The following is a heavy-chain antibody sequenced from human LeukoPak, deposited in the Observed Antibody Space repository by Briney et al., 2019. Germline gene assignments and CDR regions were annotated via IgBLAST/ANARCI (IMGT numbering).Heavy chain of an antibody. J-gene: IGHJ5*02. Sequence: SETLSLTCTVSGGSISTYYWSWIRQPAGKGLEWTGRIYISGSTNYNPSLKSRVTMSVDTSKNQFSLKLTSVTAADTAVYYCARGPITMIVGRGFDPWGQGTLVTVSS. CDR2: IYISGST. D-gene: IGHD3-22*01. CDR1: GGSISTYY. V-gene: IGHV4-4*07. CDR3: ARGPITMIVGRGFDP.